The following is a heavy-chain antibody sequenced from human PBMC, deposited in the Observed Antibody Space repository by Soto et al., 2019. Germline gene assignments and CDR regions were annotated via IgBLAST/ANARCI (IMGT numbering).Heavy chain of an antibody. CDR3: ARMTPDSSGLFDY. D-gene: IGHD3-22*01. Sequence: TLVNPTQTLTLTCTFSGFSLSASGMRVNWIRQPPVKALEWLARIDWDGDIFYSTSLKTRLTISKDTSKNQVVLTMTSMDPVDTATYYCARMTPDSSGLFDYWGQGTPVTVSS. V-gene: IGHV2-70*04. J-gene: IGHJ4*02. CDR1: GFSLSASGMR. CDR2: IDWDGDI.